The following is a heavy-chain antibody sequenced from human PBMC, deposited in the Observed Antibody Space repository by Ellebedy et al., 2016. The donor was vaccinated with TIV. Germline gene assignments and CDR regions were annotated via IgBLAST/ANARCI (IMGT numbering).Heavy chain of an antibody. CDR1: GFTLNRFS. V-gene: IGHV3-21*01. J-gene: IGHJ6*02. D-gene: IGHD3-22*01. CDR3: ARDQDYYDSSGYPGYYGMDV. Sequence: GESLKISCAASGFTLNRFSMNWIRQAPGKGLEWVSSFSRSGSDIYYADSVKGRFTISRDDAKNSLYLQMNRLGAEDTAIYYCARDQDYYDSSGYPGYYGMDVWGQGTTVTVSS. CDR2: FSRSGSDI.